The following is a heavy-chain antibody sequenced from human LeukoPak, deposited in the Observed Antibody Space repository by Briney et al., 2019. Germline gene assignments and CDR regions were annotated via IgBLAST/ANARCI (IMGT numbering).Heavy chain of an antibody. CDR2: ISYDGSNK. Sequence: GGSLRLSCAASGFTFSSYGMHWVRQAPGKGLEWVAVISYDGSNKYYADSVKGRFTISRDNSKNTLYLQMNSLRAEDTAVYYCAKDGVATRNKPVVVVAATVSDWGQGTLVTVSS. CDR1: GFTFSSYG. V-gene: IGHV3-30*18. D-gene: IGHD2-15*01. CDR3: AKDGVATRNKPVVVVAATVSD. J-gene: IGHJ4*02.